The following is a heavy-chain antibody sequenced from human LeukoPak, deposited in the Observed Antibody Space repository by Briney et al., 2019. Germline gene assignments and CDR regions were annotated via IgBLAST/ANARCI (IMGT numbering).Heavy chain of an antibody. V-gene: IGHV1-69*04. CDR2: IIPILGIA. CDR3: ARSPVAGLYFDY. CDR1: GGTFSSYA. D-gene: IGHD6-19*01. J-gene: IGHJ4*02. Sequence: SVKVSCKASGGTFSSYAISWVRQAPGQGLEWMGRIIPILGIANYAQKFQGRVTITADKSTSTAYMELSSLRSEDTAVYYCARSPVAGLYFDYWGQGTLVTVSA.